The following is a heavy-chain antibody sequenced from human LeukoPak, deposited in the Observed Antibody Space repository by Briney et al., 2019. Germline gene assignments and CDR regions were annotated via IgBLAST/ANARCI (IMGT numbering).Heavy chain of an antibody. J-gene: IGHJ6*02. V-gene: IGHV3-9*02. CDR3: VKDMNPGGADV. D-gene: IGHD3-10*01. CDR2: IYWSSSGT. CDR1: GFNSEDHA. Sequence: GRSLRLSCVVSGFNSEDHAMHWVRQAPGKGLEWVSGIYWSSSGTGYADSVKGRFTVSRDSAKNSLYLQMNSLRPEDTALYYCVKDMNPGGADVWDQGTTVTVSS.